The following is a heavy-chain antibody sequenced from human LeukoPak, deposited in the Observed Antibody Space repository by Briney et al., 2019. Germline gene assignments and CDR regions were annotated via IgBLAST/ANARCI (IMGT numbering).Heavy chain of an antibody. V-gene: IGHV3-53*01. CDR2: IYSGGST. Sequence: GGSLRLSCAASGFTVSSNYMSWVRQAPGKGLEWVSVIYSGGSTYYADSVKGRFTISRDNSKNTLYLQMNSLRAEDTAVYYCAKDSRPYYDILTGYYLIDYWGQGTLVTVSS. CDR3: AKDSRPYYDILTGYYLIDY. CDR1: GFTVSSNY. D-gene: IGHD3-9*01. J-gene: IGHJ4*02.